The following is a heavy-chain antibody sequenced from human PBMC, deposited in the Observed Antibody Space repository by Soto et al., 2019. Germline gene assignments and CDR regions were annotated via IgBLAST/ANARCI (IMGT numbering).Heavy chain of an antibody. CDR2: ISDAAGSA. Sequence: GSLRLSCVASGFTFSSYAMSWVRQVPGKGLEWVSTISDAAGSAHYVDSVKGRFTISRDNSKKTLYLQMNSLRAEDSAVYNCARPYGGKIGDAPDLWGPGTMVTVSS. CDR3: ARPYGGKIGDAPDL. V-gene: IGHV3-23*01. CDR1: GFTFSSYA. J-gene: IGHJ3*01. D-gene: IGHD4-17*01.